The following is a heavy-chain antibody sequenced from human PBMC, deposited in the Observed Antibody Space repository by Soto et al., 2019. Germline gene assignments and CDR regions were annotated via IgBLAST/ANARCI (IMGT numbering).Heavy chain of an antibody. Sequence: QVQLVESGGGVVQPGRSLRLSCAASGFTFSSYAMHWVRQAPGKGLEWVAVISYDGSNKYYADSVKGRFTISRDNSKNTLDLQMNSLRAEDTAVYYCARAGDGYNLGDYWGQGTLVTVSS. CDR2: ISYDGSNK. J-gene: IGHJ4*02. V-gene: IGHV3-30-3*01. CDR3: ARAGDGYNLGDY. D-gene: IGHD5-12*01. CDR1: GFTFSSYA.